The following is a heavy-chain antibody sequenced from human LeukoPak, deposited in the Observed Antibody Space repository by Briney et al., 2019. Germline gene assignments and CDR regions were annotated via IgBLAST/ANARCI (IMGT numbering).Heavy chain of an antibody. CDR2: MNPNSGNT. V-gene: IGHV1-8*01. J-gene: IGHJ5*02. CDR1: GYTFTSYD. D-gene: IGHD3-3*01. CDR3: AKAHYDFWSGERWFDP. Sequence: ASVKVSCKASGYTFTSYDINWVRQATGQGLEWMGWMNPNSGNTGYAQKFQGRVTMTRNTSISTAYMELSRLRSDDTAVYYCAKAHYDFWSGERWFDPWGQGTLVTVSS.